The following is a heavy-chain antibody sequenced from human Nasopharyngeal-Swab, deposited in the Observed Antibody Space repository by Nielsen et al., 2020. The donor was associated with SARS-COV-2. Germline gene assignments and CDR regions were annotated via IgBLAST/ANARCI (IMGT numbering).Heavy chain of an antibody. J-gene: IGHJ4*02. CDR3: ARERGGGYGDY. CDR1: GFTFSAYT. D-gene: IGHD5-12*01. Sequence: GGSLRPSVATSGFTFSAYTMTGVRQAPGKGLQGISYITSGNAVQYADSVRGRFTISRDNAKSSLYLQMDSLTAEDTAVYYCARERGGGYGDYWGQGTLVTVSS. V-gene: IGHV3-69-1*01. CDR2: ITSGNAV.